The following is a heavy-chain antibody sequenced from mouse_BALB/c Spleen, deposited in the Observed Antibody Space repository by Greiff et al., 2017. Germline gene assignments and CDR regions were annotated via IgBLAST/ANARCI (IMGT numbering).Heavy chain of an antibody. J-gene: IGHJ3*01. Sequence: DVHLVESGGGLVKPGGSLKLSCAASGFTFSDYYMYWVRQTPEKRLEWVATISDGGSYTYYPDSVKGRFTISRDNAKNNLYLQMSSLKSEDTAMYYCAREGASFSYWGQGTLVTVSA. D-gene: IGHD6-1*01. CDR1: GFTFSDYY. V-gene: IGHV5-4*02. CDR2: ISDGGSYT. CDR3: AREGASFSY.